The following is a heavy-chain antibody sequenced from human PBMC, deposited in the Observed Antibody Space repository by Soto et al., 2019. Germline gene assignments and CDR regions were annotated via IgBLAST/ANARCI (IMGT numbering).Heavy chain of an antibody. CDR1: GGSISSGDYY. D-gene: IGHD2-15*01. J-gene: IGHJ4*02. CDR2: ITGDGSFT. V-gene: IGHV3-11*03. Sequence: LSLTCTVSGGSISSGDYYWSWIRQPPGKGLEWISYITGDGSFTTYADSVMGRFTISRDNAQKSLFLQMTSLTAEDTAVYYCARRGCSAVSCYSDWGQGALVTVSS. CDR3: ARRGCSAVSCYSD.